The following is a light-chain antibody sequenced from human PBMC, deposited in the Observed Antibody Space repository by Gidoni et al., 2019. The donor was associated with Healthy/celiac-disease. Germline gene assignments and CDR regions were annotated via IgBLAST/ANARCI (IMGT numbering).Light chain of an antibody. J-gene: IGKJ4*01. CDR3: QQYGSSLPLT. CDR1: QSVSSSY. Sequence: EIVLTQSPGTLSLSPGERATLSCRASQSVSSSYLAWYQQKPGQAPRLLIYGASSRATRLPDRFSGSGSGTDFTLTISRLEPEDFAVYYCQQYGSSLPLTFGGGTKVEIK. V-gene: IGKV3-20*01. CDR2: GAS.